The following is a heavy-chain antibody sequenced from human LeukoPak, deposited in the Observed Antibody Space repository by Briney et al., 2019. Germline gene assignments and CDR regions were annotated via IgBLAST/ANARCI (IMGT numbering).Heavy chain of an antibody. Sequence: PSETLSLTCTVSGGSISSGGYYWSWIRQPPGKGLEWIGYIYHSGSTYYNPSLKSRVTISVDRSKNQFSLKLSSVTAADTAVYYCASSHSSSWYYWFDPWGQGTLATVSS. CDR3: ASSHSSSWYYWFDP. CDR1: GGSISSGGYY. D-gene: IGHD6-13*01. CDR2: IYHSGST. J-gene: IGHJ5*02. V-gene: IGHV4-30-2*01.